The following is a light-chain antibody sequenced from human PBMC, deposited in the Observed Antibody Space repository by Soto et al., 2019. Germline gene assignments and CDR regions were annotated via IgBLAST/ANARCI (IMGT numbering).Light chain of an antibody. Sequence: EVLMTQSPATLSVSPGERATLSCRASQNIRSKLAWYQQKPGQAPRLLISGASTRATGIPARFSGSGSGTEFTLTISSLQSEDFSVYYCQQYKNWPLITFGQGTRLEI. CDR1: QNIRSK. CDR2: GAS. J-gene: IGKJ5*01. V-gene: IGKV3-15*01. CDR3: QQYKNWPLIT.